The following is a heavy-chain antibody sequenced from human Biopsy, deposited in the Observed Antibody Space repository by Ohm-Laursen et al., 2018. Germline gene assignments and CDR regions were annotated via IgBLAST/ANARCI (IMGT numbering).Heavy chain of an antibody. D-gene: IGHD3-22*01. V-gene: IGHV3-33*01. CDR3: AREWIDDSSDYYSYYFDY. CDR2: ISYDGSNE. Sequence: SLRLSCAASGFTFSNYGVDWVRQAPGKGLEWVAGISYDGSNEYYGDSVKGRFSISRDNSKNKLHLQMNSLRAEDTAVYYCAREWIDDSSDYYSYYFDYWGQGTLVTVSS. CDR1: GFTFSNYG. J-gene: IGHJ4*02.